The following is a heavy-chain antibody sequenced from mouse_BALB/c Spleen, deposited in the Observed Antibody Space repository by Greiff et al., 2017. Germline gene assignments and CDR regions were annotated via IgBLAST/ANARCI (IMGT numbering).Heavy chain of an antibody. J-gene: IGHJ1*01. V-gene: IGHV14-4*02. CDR1: GFNIKDYY. Sequence: VQLKESGAELVRSGASVKLSCTASGFNIKDYYMHWVKQRPEQGLEWIGWIDPENGDTEYAPKFQGKATMTADTSSNTAYLQLSSLTSEDTAVYYCNDYGSSYGYFDVWGAGTTVTVSS. CDR3: NDYGSSYGYFDV. D-gene: IGHD1-1*01. CDR2: IDPENGDT.